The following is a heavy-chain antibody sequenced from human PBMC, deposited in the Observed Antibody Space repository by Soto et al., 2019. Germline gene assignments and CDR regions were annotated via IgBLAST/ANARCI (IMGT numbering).Heavy chain of an antibody. J-gene: IGHJ2*01. CDR1: GFSLSTSGVG. D-gene: IGHD6-13*01. CDR3: AHSFTAAAGSYWYFDL. V-gene: IGHV2-5*02. CDR2: IYWDDDK. Sequence: QITLKESGPTLVKPTQTLTLTCTFSGFSLSTSGVGVGWIRQPPGKALEWLALIYWDDDKRYSPSLKSRLTITKDTSKTQVVLTLTNMDPVDAAKYYCAHSFTAAAGSYWYFDLWGRGTQVTVSS.